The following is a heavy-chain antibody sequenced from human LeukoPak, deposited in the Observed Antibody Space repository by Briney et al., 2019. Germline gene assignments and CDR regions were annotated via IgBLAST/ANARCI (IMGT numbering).Heavy chain of an antibody. CDR1: GYTFSNFG. J-gene: IGHJ4*02. CDR2: ISGNNDNP. CDR3: ARDVGSSGWSFDY. D-gene: IGHD6-19*01. Sequence: GASVKVSCKASGYTFSNFGMNWVRQAPGQGLEWMGWISGNNDNPNYGQKFQGRFTLTTDSSTSTAYMELRNLRSDDTAVYYCARDVGSSGWSFDYWGQGTLVTVSS. V-gene: IGHV1-18*01.